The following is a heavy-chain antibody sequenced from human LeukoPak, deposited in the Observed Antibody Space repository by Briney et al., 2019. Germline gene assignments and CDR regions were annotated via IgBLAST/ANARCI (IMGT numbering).Heavy chain of an antibody. D-gene: IGHD3-16*02. CDR2: IYSGGST. CDR3: ARAVGSYYDYVWGSYRLDAFDI. CDR1: GFTVSSNY. V-gene: IGHV3-53*01. J-gene: IGHJ3*02. Sequence: GGSLRLSCAASGFTVSSNYMSWVRQAPGKGLEWVSVIYSGGSTYYADSVKGRFTISRDNSKNTLYLQMNSLRAEGTAVYYCARAVGSYYDYVWGSYRLDAFDIWGQGTMVTVSS.